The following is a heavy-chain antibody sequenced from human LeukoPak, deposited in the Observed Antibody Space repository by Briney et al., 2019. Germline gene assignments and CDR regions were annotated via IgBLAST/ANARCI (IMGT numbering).Heavy chain of an antibody. CDR2: IRYDGSNK. V-gene: IGHV3-30*02. D-gene: IGHD3-10*01. Sequence: GGSLRLSCAASGFTFSSYGMHWVRQAPGKGPEWVAFIRYDGSNKYYADSVKGRFTISRDNSKNTLYLQMNSLRAEDTAVYYCARKNAYYYGSGSPDYWGQGTLVTVSS. J-gene: IGHJ4*02. CDR1: GFTFSSYG. CDR3: ARKNAYYYGSGSPDY.